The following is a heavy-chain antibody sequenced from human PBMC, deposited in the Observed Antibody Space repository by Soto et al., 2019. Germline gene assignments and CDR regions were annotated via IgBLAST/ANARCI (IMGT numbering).Heavy chain of an antibody. CDR2: IRSKAYGGTT. V-gene: IGHV3-49*03. J-gene: IGHJ6*03. CDR1: GFTFGDYA. D-gene: IGHD3-3*01. CDR3: TRTGPPNYDFWSGYLVYYYYYYMDV. Sequence: GGSLRLSCTASGFTFGDYAMSWFRQAPGKGLEWVGFIRSKAYGGTTEYAASVKGRFTISRDDSKSIAYLQMNSLKTEDTAVYYCTRTGPPNYDFWSGYLVYYYYYYMDVWGKGTTVTVSS.